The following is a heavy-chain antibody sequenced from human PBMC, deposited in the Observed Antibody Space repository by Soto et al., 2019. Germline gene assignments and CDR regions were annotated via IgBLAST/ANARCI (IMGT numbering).Heavy chain of an antibody. Sequence: QVQLVESGGGLVKPGGSLRLSCAASGFTLSDYYMSWIRQAPGKGLEWVSYISSSSSYTDYADSVKGRFTISRDNAKNSLYLQMNSLRAEDTAVYYCARGASSGSGWNYYYYYGMDVWGQGTTVTVSS. CDR3: ARGASSGSGWNYYYYYGMDV. V-gene: IGHV3-11*05. CDR2: ISSSSSYT. CDR1: GFTLSDYY. J-gene: IGHJ6*02. D-gene: IGHD6-19*01.